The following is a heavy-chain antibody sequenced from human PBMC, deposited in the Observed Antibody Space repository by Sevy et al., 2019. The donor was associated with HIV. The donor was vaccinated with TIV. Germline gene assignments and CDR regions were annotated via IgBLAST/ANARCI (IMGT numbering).Heavy chain of an antibody. V-gene: IGHV3-15*01. D-gene: IGHD1-26*01. J-gene: IGHJ4*02. CDR1: GFTFSNAW. CDR2: IKSKTDGGTT. Sequence: GGSLRLSCAASGFTFSNAWMSWVRQAPGKGLEWVGRIKSKTDGGTTDYAAPVKGRFTISRDDSKNTLYLQMNSLKTEDTAVCYCTTDQVTVGATDYWGQGTLVTVSS. CDR3: TTDQVTVGATDY.